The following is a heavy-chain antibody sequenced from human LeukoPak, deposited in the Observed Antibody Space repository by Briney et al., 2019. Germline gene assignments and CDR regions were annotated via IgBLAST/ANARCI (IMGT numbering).Heavy chain of an antibody. CDR2: IYYSGST. J-gene: IGHJ4*02. D-gene: IGHD4-17*01. Sequence: SETLSLTCTVSGGSISSSSYYWGWIRQPPGKGLEWIGSIYYSGSTYYNPSLKSRVTISVDTSKNQFSLKLSSVTAADTAVYYCARHHYDYGDHYYFDCWGQGTLVTVSS. CDR1: GGSISSSSYY. V-gene: IGHV4-39*01. CDR3: ARHHYDYGDHYYFDC.